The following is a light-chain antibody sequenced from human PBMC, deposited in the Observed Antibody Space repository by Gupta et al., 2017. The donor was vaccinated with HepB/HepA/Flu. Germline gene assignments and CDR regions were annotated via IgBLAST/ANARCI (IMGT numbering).Light chain of an antibody. J-gene: IGKJ1*01. CDR3: QQYNNWPWT. Sequence: ELVMTQSPVTLSVSPGERATLSCRASQSVNSKLAWYQQKPGQAPRLLIYGAFTRATGIPARFSGSGSGTEFTLTISSLQSEDFATYYCQQYNNWPWTFGQGTKVEIK. CDR2: GAF. CDR1: QSVNSK. V-gene: IGKV3-15*01.